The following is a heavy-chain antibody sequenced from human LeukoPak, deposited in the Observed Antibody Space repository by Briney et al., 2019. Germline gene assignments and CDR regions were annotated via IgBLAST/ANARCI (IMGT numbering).Heavy chain of an antibody. Sequence: GASVKVSCKASGYTFTGYYMHWVRQAPGQGLEWMGWINPNSGGTNYAQKFQGRVTMTRDTSISTAYMELRSLRSDDTAVYYCARSRLEYSSGWHPMVSSIIYYYMDVWGKGTTVTVSS. CDR1: GYTFTGYY. J-gene: IGHJ6*03. D-gene: IGHD6-19*01. CDR3: ARSRLEYSSGWHPMVSSIIYYYMDV. CDR2: INPNSGGT. V-gene: IGHV1-2*02.